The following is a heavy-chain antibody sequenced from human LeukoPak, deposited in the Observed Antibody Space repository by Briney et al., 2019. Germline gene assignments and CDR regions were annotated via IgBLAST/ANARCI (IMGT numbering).Heavy chain of an antibody. V-gene: IGHV3-48*03. D-gene: IGHD3-10*01. CDR2: ISSSSSTI. J-gene: IGHJ4*02. CDR1: GFTFSSYE. Sequence: GGSLRLSCAASGFTFSSYEMNWVRQAPGKGLEWVSYISSSSSTIYYADSVKGRFTISRDNAKNSLYLQMNSLRAEDTAVYYCARIGITMVRVPIGYFDYWGQGTLVTVSS. CDR3: ARIGITMVRVPIGYFDY.